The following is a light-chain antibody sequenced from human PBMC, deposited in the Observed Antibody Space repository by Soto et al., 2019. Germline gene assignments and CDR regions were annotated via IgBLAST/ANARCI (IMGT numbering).Light chain of an antibody. Sequence: IQLTQSPSFLSASVGDRITITCRASQGISNYLGWYQQKPGKAPKLLIYAASSSQSGVPSRFSGSGSGTDFSLTISSLQPEDFATYYCLQDHNYPLTFGQGTKVDIK. CDR2: AAS. CDR1: QGISNY. CDR3: LQDHNYPLT. V-gene: IGKV1-6*02. J-gene: IGKJ1*01.